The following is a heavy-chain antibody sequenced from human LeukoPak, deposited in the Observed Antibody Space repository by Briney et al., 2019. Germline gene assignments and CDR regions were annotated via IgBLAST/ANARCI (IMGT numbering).Heavy chain of an antibody. CDR3: AKGDVDSPMNFYH. CDR2: INWDGGST. J-gene: IGHJ4*02. CDR1: GFSFSSHE. Sequence: PGGSLRLSCAASGFSFSSHEMNWVRQAPGKGLEWVSLINWDGGSTYYAGSVKGRFTISRDNSKNSLYLQMNSLRTEDTALYYCAKGDVDSPMNFYHWGQGTLVTVSS. V-gene: IGHV3-43*01. D-gene: IGHD5-18*01.